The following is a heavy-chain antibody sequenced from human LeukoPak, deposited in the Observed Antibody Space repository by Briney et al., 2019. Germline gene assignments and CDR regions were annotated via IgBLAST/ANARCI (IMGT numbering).Heavy chain of an antibody. J-gene: IGHJ4*02. CDR3: ARTYGTGGYTPFDY. CDR2: ISSGGGTT. D-gene: IGHD2-8*02. CDR1: GFTFSTYE. Sequence: PGGSLRLSCAASGFTFSTYEMNWVRQAPGKGLEWVSYISSGGGTTYYADSMKGRFTISRDNAKNSLYLQMSSLRAEDTAVYYCARTYGTGGYTPFDYWGQGTLVTVSS. V-gene: IGHV3-48*03.